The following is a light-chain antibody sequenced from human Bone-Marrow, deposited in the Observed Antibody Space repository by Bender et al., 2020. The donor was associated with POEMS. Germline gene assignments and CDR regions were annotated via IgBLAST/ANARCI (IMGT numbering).Light chain of an antibody. CDR2: EGD. V-gene: IGLV2-14*02. CDR1: SSDVGRYNF. CDR3: SSYSSISIFV. J-gene: IGLJ1*01. Sequence: QSALTQPASVSGSPGQSITISCTGTSSDVGRYNFVSWYQHHPGKAPKLMIYEGDKRPSGVSNRFSGSKSGDTASLTISGLQAEDEADYYCSSYSSISIFVFGRGTKVTVL.